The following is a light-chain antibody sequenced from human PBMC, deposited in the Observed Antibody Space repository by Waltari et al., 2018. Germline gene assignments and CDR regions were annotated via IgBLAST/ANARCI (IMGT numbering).Light chain of an antibody. CDR3: SSYAGSNNFVV. Sequence: QSALTPSPPASASPGPPVTISCTGTTSAVGDHNSVPWYQQHPGKAPKVMLYEVSQRPSGVPDRFSGSKSGNTASLTVSGLQAEDEADYYCSSYAGSNNFVVFGGGTKLTVL. V-gene: IGLV2-8*01. J-gene: IGLJ2*01. CDR2: EVS. CDR1: TSAVGDHNS.